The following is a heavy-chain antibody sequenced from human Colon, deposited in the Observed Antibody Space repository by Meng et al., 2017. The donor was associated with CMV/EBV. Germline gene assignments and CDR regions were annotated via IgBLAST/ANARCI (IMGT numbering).Heavy chain of an antibody. V-gene: IGHV4-4*02. CDR3: AGRPGPGYTVT. CDR2: LSHRGHT. J-gene: IGHJ4*02. D-gene: IGHD6-13*01. CDR1: GVPLSPGNC. Sequence: FPFSGVPLSPGNCLAWVGLPPPSGLDWIGDLSHRGHTTYIASLTTRATFSMDQSKNPSSLAVSSWAPAATAVYYCAGRPGPGYTVTWGQGTLVTVSS.